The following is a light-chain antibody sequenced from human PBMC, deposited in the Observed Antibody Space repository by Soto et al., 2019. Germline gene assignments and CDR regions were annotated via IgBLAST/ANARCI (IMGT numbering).Light chain of an antibody. V-gene: IGLV2-14*01. CDR2: EVG. J-gene: IGLJ1*01. CDR1: SSDVGFYNY. Sequence: QSGLTQPASVSGSPGQSITISCTGTSSDVGFYNYVSWYQQQHPGKAPKLMIYEVGNRPSGVSIRFSGSKSGNTAFLTISGLLAEDEADYYCSSYAHGSTYLFGTGTKFTGL. CDR3: SSYAHGSTYL.